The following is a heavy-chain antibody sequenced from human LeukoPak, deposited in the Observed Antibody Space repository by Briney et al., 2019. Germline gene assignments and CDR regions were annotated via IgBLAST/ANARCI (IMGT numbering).Heavy chain of an antibody. Sequence: SETLSLTCGVYGGSFSGYYWSWIRQPPGKGLEWIGEINHSGSTNYNTSLKSRVTISLDTSKNQFSLKLSSVTAADTAVYYCAREPADDYGDFNYFDYWGQGTLVTVSS. D-gene: IGHD4-17*01. CDR2: INHSGST. V-gene: IGHV4-34*01. CDR3: AREPADDYGDFNYFDY. J-gene: IGHJ4*02. CDR1: GGSFSGYY.